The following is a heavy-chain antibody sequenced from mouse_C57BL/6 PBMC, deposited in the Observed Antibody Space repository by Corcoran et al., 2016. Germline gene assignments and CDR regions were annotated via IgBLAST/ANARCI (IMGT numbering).Heavy chain of an antibody. CDR2: INTYSGVP. J-gene: IGHJ1*03. Sequence: QIQLVQSGPELKKPGETVKISCKASGYTFTTYGMSWLKQAPGKGLKWMGWINTYSGVPTYADDFKGRFAFSLETSASTAYLQINNLKNEDTATYCCARDSNWYFDVWGTGTTVTVSS. CDR1: GYTFTTYG. D-gene: IGHD2-5*01. V-gene: IGHV9-3*01. CDR3: ARDSNWYFDV.